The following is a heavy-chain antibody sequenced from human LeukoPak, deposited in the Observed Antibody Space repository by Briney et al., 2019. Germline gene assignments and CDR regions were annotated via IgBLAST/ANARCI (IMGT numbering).Heavy chain of an antibody. CDR1: GGSISSSSYY. CDR2: IYYSGST. CDR3: ARLGLGYCSSTSCKEY. Sequence: SETLSLTCTVSGGSISSSSYYWGWIRQPPGKGLEWIGSIYYSGSTYYNPSLKSRVTISVDTSKNQFSLKLSSVTAADTAVYYCARLGLGYCSSTSCKEYWGQGTLVTVSS. D-gene: IGHD2-2*01. J-gene: IGHJ4*02. V-gene: IGHV4-39*01.